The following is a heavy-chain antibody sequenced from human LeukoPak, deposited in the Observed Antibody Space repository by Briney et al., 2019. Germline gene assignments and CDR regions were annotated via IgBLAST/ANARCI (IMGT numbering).Heavy chain of an antibody. CDR1: GGSISSSNW. Sequence: SETLSLTCAVSGGSISSSNWWSWVRQPPGKGLEWIGEIYHSGSTNYNPSLKSRVTISVDTSKNQFSLKLSSVTAADTAVYYCAREWRVSNGDYPPTDYWGQGTLVTVSS. CDR2: IYHSGST. V-gene: IGHV4-4*02. CDR3: AREWRVSNGDYPPTDY. J-gene: IGHJ4*02. D-gene: IGHD4-17*01.